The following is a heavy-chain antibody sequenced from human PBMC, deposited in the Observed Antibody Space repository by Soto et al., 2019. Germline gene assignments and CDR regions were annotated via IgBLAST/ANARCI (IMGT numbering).Heavy chain of an antibody. D-gene: IGHD2-15*01. CDR3: ARERPPDIAWFDP. J-gene: IGHJ5*02. Sequence: QVQLVQSGAEVKKPGSSVKVSCKASGGTFSSYTISWVRQAPGQGLEWMGGSANSAQKFQGRLTVTADESTSTVYLELSSLTSEDTAVYYCARERPPDIAWFDPWGQGTLVSVSS. CDR1: GGTFSSYT. V-gene: IGHV1-69*01. CDR2: SA.